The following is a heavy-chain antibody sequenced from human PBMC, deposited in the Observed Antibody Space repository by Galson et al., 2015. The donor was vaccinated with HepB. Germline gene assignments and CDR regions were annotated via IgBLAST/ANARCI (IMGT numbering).Heavy chain of an antibody. J-gene: IGHJ1*01. CDR3: ARDQRVRLTTVVTQAEYFQH. CDR1: GFTFSSYW. V-gene: IGHV3-7*03. Sequence: SLRLSCAASGFTFSSYWMSWVRQAPGKGLEWVANIKQDGSEKYYVDSLKGRFTISRDNAKNSLYLQMNSLRAEDTAVYYCARDQRVRLTTVVTQAEYFQHWGQGTLVTVSA. D-gene: IGHD4-23*01. CDR2: IKQDGSEK.